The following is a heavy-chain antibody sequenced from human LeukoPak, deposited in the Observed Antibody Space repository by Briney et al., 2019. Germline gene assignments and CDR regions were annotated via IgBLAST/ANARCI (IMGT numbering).Heavy chain of an antibody. CDR1: GFTFNSYW. D-gene: IGHD4-17*01. V-gene: IGHV3-74*01. J-gene: IGHJ4*02. CDR3: TRGRSPVPTVTTPGLVDC. CDR2: STGDGCGT. Sequence: GRSLRLSCATSGFTFNSYWMHWVRQAPAKGRVCVARSTGDGCGTSYADFLKGRFTISRDNATTTLYLPMNSLRADDTAVYYCTRGRSPVPTVTTPGLVDCWGQGTLVTVSS.